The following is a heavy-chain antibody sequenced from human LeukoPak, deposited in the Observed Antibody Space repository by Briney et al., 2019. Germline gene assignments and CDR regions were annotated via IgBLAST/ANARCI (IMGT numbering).Heavy chain of an antibody. CDR1: GYTFTSYG. D-gene: IGHD3-10*01. CDR3: ARGLGVLWFGEYGLDY. J-gene: IGHJ4*02. CDR2: ISAYNGNT. V-gene: IGHV1-18*01. Sequence: VASVKVSCKASGYTFTSYGISWVRQAPGQGREWMGWISAYNGNTNYAQKLQGRVTMTTDTSTSTAYMELRSLRSDDTAVYYCARGLGVLWFGEYGLDYWGQGTLVTVSS.